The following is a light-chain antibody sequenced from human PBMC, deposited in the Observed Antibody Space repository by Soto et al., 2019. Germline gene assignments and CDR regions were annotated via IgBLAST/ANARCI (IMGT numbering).Light chain of an antibody. V-gene: IGLV1-44*01. J-gene: IGLJ2*01. Sequence: QSVLTQPPSASGTPGQRVTISCSGSSSNIGSNTVNWYQHLPGTAPKLLIYSNNQRPSGGPDRFSGSKSGTSASLAISGLQSEDEADYDCAAWDDSLNGPGVVFGGGTKLTVL. CDR3: AAWDDSLNGPGVV. CDR1: SSNIGSNT. CDR2: SNN.